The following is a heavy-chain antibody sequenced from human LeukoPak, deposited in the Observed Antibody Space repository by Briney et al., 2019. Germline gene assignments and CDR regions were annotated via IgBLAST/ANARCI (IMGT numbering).Heavy chain of an antibody. J-gene: IGHJ3*02. Sequence: SETLSLTCAVYGGSFSGYYWSWIRQPPGKGLEWIGEINHSGSTNYNPSLKSRVTISVDTSKNQFSLKLSSVTAADTAVYYCAREGGGYSYGHGRDDASDIWGQGTMVTVSS. CDR2: INHSGST. D-gene: IGHD5-18*01. CDR3: AREGGGYSYGHGRDDASDI. V-gene: IGHV4-34*01. CDR1: GGSFSGYY.